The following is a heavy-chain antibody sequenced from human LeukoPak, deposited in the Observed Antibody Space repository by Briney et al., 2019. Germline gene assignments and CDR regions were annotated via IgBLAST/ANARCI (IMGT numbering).Heavy chain of an antibody. CDR1: GYTFTSYA. CDR3: ARGYCSGGSCDLSWFDP. V-gene: IGHV1-3*01. D-gene: IGHD2-15*01. Sequence: ASVKVSCMASGYTFTSYAMHWVRQAPGQRLEWMGWINAGNGNTKYSQKFQGRVTITRDTSASTAYMELSSLRSEDTAVYYCARGYCSGGSCDLSWFDPWGQGTLVTVSS. CDR2: INAGNGNT. J-gene: IGHJ5*02.